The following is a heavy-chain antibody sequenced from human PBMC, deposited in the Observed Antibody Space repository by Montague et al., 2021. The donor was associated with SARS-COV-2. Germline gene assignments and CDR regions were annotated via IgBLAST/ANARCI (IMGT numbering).Heavy chain of an antibody. V-gene: IGHV4-31*03. CDR2: IFHSGTT. Sequence: TLSLTCTVSGASISSGGYYWSWIRQHPGKGLEWIGYIFHSGTTYYSPSLESRVIMSVDTSENQFSLKLASVTAADTAVYYCASFMIQAVPNYWGQGTLVTVSS. CDR1: GASISSGGYY. D-gene: IGHD3-16*01. CDR3: ASFMIQAVPNY. J-gene: IGHJ4*02.